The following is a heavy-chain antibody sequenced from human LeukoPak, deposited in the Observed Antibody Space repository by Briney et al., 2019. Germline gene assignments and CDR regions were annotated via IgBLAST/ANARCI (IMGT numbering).Heavy chain of an antibody. J-gene: IGHJ4*02. CDR1: GGTFISYA. Sequence: ASVKVSCKASGGTFISYAISWVRQAPGQGLEWMGRIIPIFGIANYAQKFQGRVTITADKSTSTAYMELSSLRSEDTAVYYCAFEAYGGPTPGNYWGQGTLVTVSS. V-gene: IGHV1-69*04. CDR3: AFEAYGGPTPGNY. CDR2: IIPIFGIA. D-gene: IGHD4-23*01.